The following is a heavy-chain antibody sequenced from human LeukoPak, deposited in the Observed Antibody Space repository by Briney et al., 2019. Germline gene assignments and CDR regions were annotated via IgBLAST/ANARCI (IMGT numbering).Heavy chain of an antibody. D-gene: IGHD2-2*01. Sequence: PGGSLRLSCAASGFMFSNYEMNWVRQAPGKGLEWVSYMSSSGRTIYYADSVKGRFTISRDHVKNSLYLQMNSLRAEDTAVYYCATEADAGYWGQGTLVTVSS. CDR1: GFMFSNYE. V-gene: IGHV3-48*03. J-gene: IGHJ4*02. CDR3: ATEADAGY. CDR2: MSSSGRTI.